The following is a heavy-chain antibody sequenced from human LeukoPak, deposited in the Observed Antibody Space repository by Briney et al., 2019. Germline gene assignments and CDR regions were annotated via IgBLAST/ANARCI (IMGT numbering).Heavy chain of an antibody. Sequence: PSETLSLTCAVSGGSINSPKSWSWVRQPPGKGLEWIGDRYHSGGTNYNPSLKSRVTISVDTSKNQFSLELNSVTAADTAVYYCAKDRLRFLEWLYQASDYGMDVWGQGTTVTVSS. D-gene: IGHD3-3*01. J-gene: IGHJ6*02. CDR2: RYHSGGT. V-gene: IGHV4-4*02. CDR3: AKDRLRFLEWLYQASDYGMDV. CDR1: GGSINSPKS.